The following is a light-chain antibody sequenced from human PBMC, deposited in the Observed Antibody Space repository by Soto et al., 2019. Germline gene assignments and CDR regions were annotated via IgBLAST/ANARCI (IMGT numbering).Light chain of an antibody. CDR2: GGS. CDR3: QQYGSLPRT. Sequence: EIVLTQSPGTLSLSPGERATLSCRASQSVSSSYLGWYQQKPGQAPRLLIYGGSSRATGIPDRFSGSGSVTDFTLTIIRLEPEDLAVYYCQQYGSLPRTFGQGTKLEIK. V-gene: IGKV3-20*01. CDR1: QSVSSSY. J-gene: IGKJ2*01.